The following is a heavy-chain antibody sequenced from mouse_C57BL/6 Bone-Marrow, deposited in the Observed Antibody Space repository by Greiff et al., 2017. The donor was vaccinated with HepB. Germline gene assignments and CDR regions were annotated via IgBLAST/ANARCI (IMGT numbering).Heavy chain of an antibody. CDR2: IDPSDSYT. V-gene: IGHV1-50*01. D-gene: IGHD1-1*01. Sequence: QVQLQQPGAELVKPGASVKLSCKASGYTFTSYWMQWVKQRPGQGLEWIGEIDPSDSYTNYNQKFKGKATLTAEKSSSTAYMQLSSLTSEDSAVYFCAKGYYGSSYGFAYWGQGTLVTVSA. CDR3: AKGYYGSSYGFAY. J-gene: IGHJ3*01. CDR1: GYTFTSYW.